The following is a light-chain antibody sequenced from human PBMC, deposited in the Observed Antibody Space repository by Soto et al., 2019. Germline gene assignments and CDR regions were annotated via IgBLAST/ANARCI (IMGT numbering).Light chain of an antibody. CDR3: QXXXXXXX. J-gene: IGKJ1*01. CDR1: QSISSS. Sequence: EIVMTQSPATLSVSPGESXXXXXXASQSISSSKLAWYQQNPGQXXRLLXXXXSTXAXXIPARFSGSGSGTEFTLTXXXXXPEDFAVYXXQXXXXXXXXGQGTKVDTK. CDR2: XXS. V-gene: IGKV3-15*01.